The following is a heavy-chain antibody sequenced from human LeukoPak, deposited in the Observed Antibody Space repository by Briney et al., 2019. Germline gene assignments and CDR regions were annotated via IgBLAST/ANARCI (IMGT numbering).Heavy chain of an antibody. D-gene: IGHD4-17*01. Sequence: PSETLSLTCSVSGVSITSYYWTWIRQPPGKGLEWIGYVYYSGNTFYNPSLKSRVSMSVDTSKNHFSLDLWSVTAADTAVYYCAKLWDDFGDSSAWFDPWGQGTLVTVPS. CDR2: VYYSGNT. CDR1: GVSITSYY. CDR3: AKLWDDFGDSSAWFDP. V-gene: IGHV4-59*08. J-gene: IGHJ5*02.